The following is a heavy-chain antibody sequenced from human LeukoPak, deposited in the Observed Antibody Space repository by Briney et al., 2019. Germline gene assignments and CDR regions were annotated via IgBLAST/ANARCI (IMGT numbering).Heavy chain of an antibody. CDR3: ARVLLERPGIDSFDI. J-gene: IGHJ3*02. CDR2: ISSRSSPI. V-gene: IGHV3-48*01. Sequence: GGTLRLSCAASGFTLSSYSMDWVRPAPGKGLEGVLHISSRSSPIYYADSVKGRFTISRDNAKNSLYLQMNSLRAEDTAVYYCARVLLERPGIDSFDIWGQGTMVTVSS. CDR1: GFTLSSYS. D-gene: IGHD1-1*01.